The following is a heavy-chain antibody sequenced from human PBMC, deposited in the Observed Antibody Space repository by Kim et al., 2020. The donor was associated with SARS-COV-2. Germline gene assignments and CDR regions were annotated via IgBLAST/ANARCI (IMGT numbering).Heavy chain of an antibody. V-gene: IGHV3-9*01. Sequence: SVKGRFTISRDNAKNSMYLQMNSLRAEDTALYYCAKDIHLGELSFTFFDYWGQGTLVTVSS. CDR3: AKDIHLGELSFTFFDY. D-gene: IGHD3-16*02. J-gene: IGHJ4*02.